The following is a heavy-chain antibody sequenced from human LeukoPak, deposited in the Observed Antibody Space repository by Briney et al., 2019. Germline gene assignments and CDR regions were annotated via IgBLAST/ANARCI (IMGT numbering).Heavy chain of an antibody. CDR2: ISGSGGST. CDR3: AKPIAAAGKGTLKCFDY. D-gene: IGHD6-13*01. CDR1: GFTFSDYY. Sequence: GGSLRLSCAASGFTFSDYYMSWIRQAPGKGLEWVSAISGSGGSTYYADSVKGRFTISRDNSKNTLYLQMNSLRAEDTAVYYCAKPIAAAGKGTLKCFDYWGQGTLVTVSS. V-gene: IGHV3-23*01. J-gene: IGHJ4*02.